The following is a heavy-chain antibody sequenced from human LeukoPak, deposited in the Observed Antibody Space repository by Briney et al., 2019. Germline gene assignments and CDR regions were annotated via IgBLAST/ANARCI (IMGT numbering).Heavy chain of an antibody. D-gene: IGHD2-15*01. V-gene: IGHV3-21*01. CDR1: GFSFSRYT. CDR3: AKCSGGNCYHSDDH. CDR2: IGSGSRYI. J-gene: IGHJ5*02. Sequence: GGSLRLSCAASGFSFSRYTMDWVRQAPGKGLEWVSSIGSGSRYIYYADSVEGRFTISRDNAKDSLYLQMNSLRAEDTAVYYCAKCSGGNCYHSDDHWGQGTLVTVSP.